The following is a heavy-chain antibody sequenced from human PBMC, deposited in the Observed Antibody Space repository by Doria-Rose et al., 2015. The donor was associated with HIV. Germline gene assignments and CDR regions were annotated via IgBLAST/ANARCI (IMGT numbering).Heavy chain of an antibody. J-gene: IGHJ4*02. CDR3: ARIKSSRWYHKYYFDF. CDR2: IFSDDER. D-gene: IGHD6-13*01. Sequence: QVTLKESSPVLVKPTETLTLTCTVSGVSLSSPGMGVSWIRQPPGKALEWLAHIFSDDERSYKTSLKSRLTISSGTSKSQVVLTMTDMDPVDTATYYCARIKSSRWYHKYYFDFWGQGTLVIVSA. V-gene: IGHV2-26*01. CDR1: GVSLSSPGMG.